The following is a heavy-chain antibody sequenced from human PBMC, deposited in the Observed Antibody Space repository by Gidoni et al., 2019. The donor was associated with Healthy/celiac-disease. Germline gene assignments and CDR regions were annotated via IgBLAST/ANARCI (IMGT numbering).Heavy chain of an antibody. V-gene: IGHV4-59*01. CDR1: GGSISSYY. CDR2: IYYSGST. D-gene: IGHD3-9*01. J-gene: IGHJ6*03. CDR3: ARRSYDILTGYQDYYYYYMDV. Sequence: QVQLQESGPGLVKPSETLSLTCTVSGGSISSYYWSWIRQPPGKGLEWIGYIYYSGSTNYNPSLKSRVTISVDTSKNQFSLKLSSVTAADTAVYYCARRSYDILTGYQDYYYYYMDVWGKGTTVTVSS.